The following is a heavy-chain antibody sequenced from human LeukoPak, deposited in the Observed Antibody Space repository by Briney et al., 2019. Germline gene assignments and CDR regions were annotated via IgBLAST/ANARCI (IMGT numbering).Heavy chain of an antibody. D-gene: IGHD6-13*01. CDR1: GGSISSGGYS. CDR3: ARLYSSSWYEYYFDY. J-gene: IGHJ4*02. CDR2: IYHSGST. V-gene: IGHV4-30-2*01. Sequence: SQTLSLTCAVSGGSISSGGYSWSWIRQPPGKGLEWIGYIYHSGSTYYNPPLKSRVTISVDRSKNQFSLKLSSVTAADTAVYYCARLYSSSWYEYYFDYWGQGTLVTVSS.